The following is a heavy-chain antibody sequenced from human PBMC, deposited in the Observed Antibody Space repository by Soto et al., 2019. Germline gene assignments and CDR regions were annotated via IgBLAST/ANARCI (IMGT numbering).Heavy chain of an antibody. CDR3: ARGVDNGVDV. J-gene: IGHJ6*02. D-gene: IGHD2-8*01. CDR2: MSPNSGAT. Sequence: QVQLVQSGAEVTKPGASVKVSCKASGYTFTSYDINWVRQATGQGLEWMGWMSPNSGATGYAQKFQGRVTMTRDTSISTVYMELSNLRAEDTAIYYCARGVDNGVDVWCQGSTVTVSS. V-gene: IGHV1-8*01. CDR1: GYTFTSYD.